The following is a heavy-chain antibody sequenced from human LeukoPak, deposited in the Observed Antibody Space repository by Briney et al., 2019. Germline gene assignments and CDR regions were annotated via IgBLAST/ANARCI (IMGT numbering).Heavy chain of an antibody. D-gene: IGHD2-21*02. J-gene: IGHJ4*02. CDR1: GFTFSSYG. V-gene: IGHV3-30*02. Sequence: GGSLRLSCAASGFTFSSYGMHWVRQAPGKGLEWVAFIRYDGSNKYYADSVKGRFTISRDNSKNTLYLQMNSLRAEDTAVYYCAKSYLTYCGGDCYWPTGYWGQGTLVTVSS. CDR2: IRYDGSNK. CDR3: AKSYLTYCGGDCYWPTGY.